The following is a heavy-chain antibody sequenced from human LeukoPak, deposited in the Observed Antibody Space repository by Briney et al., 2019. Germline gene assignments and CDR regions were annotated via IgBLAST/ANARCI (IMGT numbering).Heavy chain of an antibody. D-gene: IGHD3-16*01. CDR1: GFTVSDNY. Sequence: GGSLRLSCAASGFTVSDNYMSWVRQAPGKGLEWVANIRQDGSEQYYVDSVKGRFTISRDNAKNSLYLQMNGLRAEDTAVYYCATDMTATGGLGYWGQGTLVTVSS. CDR2: IRQDGSEQ. V-gene: IGHV3-7*01. J-gene: IGHJ4*02. CDR3: ATDMTATGGLGY.